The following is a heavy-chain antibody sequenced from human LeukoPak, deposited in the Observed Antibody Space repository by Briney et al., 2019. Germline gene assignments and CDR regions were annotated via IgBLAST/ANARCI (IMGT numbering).Heavy chain of an antibody. V-gene: IGHV4-39*07. Sequence: SETLSLTCTVSGGSISSSSYYWGWIRQPPGKGLEWIGSIYYSGSTSYNPSLKSRVTISVDTSKNQFSLKLSSVTAADTAVYYCARGGDTVTTAFDYWGQGTLVTVSS. D-gene: IGHD4-17*01. CDR3: ARGGDTVTTAFDY. CDR1: GGSISSSSYY. CDR2: IYYSGST. J-gene: IGHJ4*02.